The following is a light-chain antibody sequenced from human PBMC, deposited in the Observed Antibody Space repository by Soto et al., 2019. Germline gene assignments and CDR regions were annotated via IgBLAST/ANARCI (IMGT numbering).Light chain of an antibody. CDR3: QQRSNWPHT. J-gene: IGKJ2*01. CDR2: GAS. CDR1: KSVSTY. Sequence: EIVLTQSPATLSLSPGERATLSCRASKSVSTYLAWYQHKPGQAPRLLIYGASNRATGIPTRFRCSGSGTDFTLTVSSLGPEDFAVYYGQQRSNWPHTFGQGTKLEIK. V-gene: IGKV3-11*01.